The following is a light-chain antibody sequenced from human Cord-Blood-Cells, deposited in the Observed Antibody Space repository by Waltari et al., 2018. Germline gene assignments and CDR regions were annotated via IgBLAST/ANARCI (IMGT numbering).Light chain of an antibody. CDR1: SSNIGAGYD. J-gene: IGLJ3*02. CDR3: QSYDSSLSGSV. V-gene: IGLV1-40*01. Sequence: QSVLTQPPSVSGAPGQRVPISCTGSSSNIGAGYDVPGYQQLPGPAPKLLIYGNSNRPSGVPDRFSGSKSVTSASLAITGLQAEDEADYYCQSYDSSLSGSVFGGGTKLTVL. CDR2: GNS.